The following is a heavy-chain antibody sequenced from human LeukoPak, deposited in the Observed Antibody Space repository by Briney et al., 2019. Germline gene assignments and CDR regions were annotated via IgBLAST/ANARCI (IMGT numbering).Heavy chain of an antibody. CDR3: ARDIVEYYYDSSGYVSDY. J-gene: IGHJ4*02. Sequence: ASVKVSCKASGYTFTGYYMHWVRQAPGQGLEWMGWINPSGGSTSYAQKFQGRVTMTRDTSTSTVYMELSSLRSEDTAVYYCARDIVEYYYDSSGYVSDYWGQGTLVTVSS. CDR2: INPSGGST. V-gene: IGHV1-46*01. D-gene: IGHD3-22*01. CDR1: GYTFTGYY.